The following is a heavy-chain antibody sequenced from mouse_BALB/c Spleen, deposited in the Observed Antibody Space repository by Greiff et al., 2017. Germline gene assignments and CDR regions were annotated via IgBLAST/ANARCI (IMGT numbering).Heavy chain of an antibody. J-gene: IGHJ4*01. Sequence: VQLKESGAELVRSGASVKLSCTASGFNIKDYYMHWVKQRPEQGLEWIGWIDPENGDTEYAPKFQGKATMTADTSSNTAYLQLSSLTSEDTAVYYCNGVLGAMDYWGQGTSVTVSS. CDR3: NGVLGAMDY. V-gene: IGHV14-4*02. CDR2: IDPENGDT. CDR1: GFNIKDYY. D-gene: IGHD1-1*01.